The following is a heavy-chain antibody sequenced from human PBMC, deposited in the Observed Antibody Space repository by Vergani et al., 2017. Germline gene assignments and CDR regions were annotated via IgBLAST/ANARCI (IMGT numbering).Heavy chain of an antibody. D-gene: IGHD2-21*02. CDR2: INHSGST. CDR1: GGSFSGYY. V-gene: IGHV4-34*01. CDR3: ARPTRPSWRLSAFDI. Sequence: QVQLQQWGAGLLKPSETLSLTCAVYGGSFSGYYWSWIRQPPGKGLEWIGEINHSGSTNYNPSLKSRVTISVDTSKNPFSLKLSSLTAADTAVYYCARPTRPSWRLSAFDIWGQGTMVTVSS. J-gene: IGHJ3*02.